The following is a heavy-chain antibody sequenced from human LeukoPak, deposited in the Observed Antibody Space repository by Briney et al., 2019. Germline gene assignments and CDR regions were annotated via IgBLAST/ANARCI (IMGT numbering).Heavy chain of an antibody. CDR2: INHSGST. V-gene: IGHV4-34*01. CDR3: ARGFVTMVRGVIIG. J-gene: IGHJ4*02. CDR1: GESFSGYY. D-gene: IGHD3-10*01. Sequence: PSETLSLTCAVYGESFSGYYWSWIRQPPGKGLEWIGEINHSGSTNYNPSLKSRVTISVDTSKNQFSLKLSSVTAADTAVYYCARGFVTMVRGVIIGWGQGTLVTVSS.